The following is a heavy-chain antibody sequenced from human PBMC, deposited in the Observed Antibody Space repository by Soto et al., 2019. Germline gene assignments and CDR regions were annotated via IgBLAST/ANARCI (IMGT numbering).Heavy chain of an antibody. CDR3: ARDQRAAHDYGDYYGMDV. D-gene: IGHD4-17*01. Sequence: EVQLVESGGGLIQPGGSLRLSCAASGFTVSSNYMSWVRQAPGKGLDWVSILYSGGTTYYADSVKGRFTISRDDSASTVYIQMNSLRVDDTAVYYCARDQRAAHDYGDYYGMDVWGHGTTVTVSS. CDR2: LYSGGTT. J-gene: IGHJ6*02. V-gene: IGHV3-53*01. CDR1: GFTVSSNY.